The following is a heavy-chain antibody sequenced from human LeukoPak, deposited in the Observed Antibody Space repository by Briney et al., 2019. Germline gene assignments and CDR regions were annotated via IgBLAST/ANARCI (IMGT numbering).Heavy chain of an antibody. V-gene: IGHV1-18*01. Sequence: ASVKVSCKASGYTFTSYGISWVRQAPGQGLEWMGWISAYNGNTNYAQKLQGRVTMTTDTSTSTAYMELRSLRSDDTAVYCCARAGYYDSSGYYSYYFDYWGQGTLVTVSS. CDR2: ISAYNGNT. CDR3: ARAGYYDSSGYYSYYFDY. D-gene: IGHD3-22*01. CDR1: GYTFTSYG. J-gene: IGHJ4*02.